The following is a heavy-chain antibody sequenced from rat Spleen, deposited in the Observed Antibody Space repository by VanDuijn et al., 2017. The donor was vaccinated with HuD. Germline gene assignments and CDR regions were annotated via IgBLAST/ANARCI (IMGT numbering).Heavy chain of an antibody. J-gene: IGHJ2*01. CDR3: AVSGYGY. CDR2: INPDGGTT. V-gene: IGHV5-58*01. CDR1: GFTFSSYW. Sequence: EVQLVESGGGLVQPGRSLKLSCAASGFTFSSYWMYWVRQAPGKGLEWVSSINPDGGTTYYPDSVKGRFAISRDNAENSVYLQMNSLRSEDTATYYCAVSGYGYWGQGVMVTVSS. D-gene: IGHD4-3*01.